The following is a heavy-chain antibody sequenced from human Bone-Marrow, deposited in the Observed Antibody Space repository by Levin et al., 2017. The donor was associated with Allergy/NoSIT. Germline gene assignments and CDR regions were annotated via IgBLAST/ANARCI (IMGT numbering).Heavy chain of an antibody. CDR3: ARDRGYSGYDYYYGMDV. CDR1: GFTFSSYG. J-gene: IGHJ6*02. D-gene: IGHD5-12*01. V-gene: IGHV3-33*01. CDR2: IWYDGSNK. Sequence: AGGSLRLSCAASGFTFSSYGMHWVRQAPGKGLEWVAVIWYDGSNKYYADSVKGRFTISRDNSKNTLYLQMNSLRAEDTAVYYCARDRGYSGYDYYYGMDVWGQGTTVTVSS.